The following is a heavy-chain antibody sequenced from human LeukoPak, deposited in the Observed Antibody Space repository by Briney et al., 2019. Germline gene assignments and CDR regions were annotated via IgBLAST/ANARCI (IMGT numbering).Heavy chain of an antibody. CDR3: ARDDGSWYLDY. V-gene: IGHV4-59*01. Sequence: SETLSLTCTVSGGSISSYYWSWIRQPPGKGLEWIGYIYYSGSTNYNPSLKSRVTISVDTSKNQFSLKLSSVTAADTTVYYCARDDGSWYLDYWGQGTLVTVSS. J-gene: IGHJ4*02. D-gene: IGHD2-15*01. CDR1: GGSISSYY. CDR2: IYYSGST.